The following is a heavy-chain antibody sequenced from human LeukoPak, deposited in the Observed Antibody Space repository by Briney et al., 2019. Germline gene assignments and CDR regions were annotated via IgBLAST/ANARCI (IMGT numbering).Heavy chain of an antibody. CDR3: AKVTAPLRSRIAAAGQPFDY. Sequence: PGRSLRLSCAASGFTFDDYAMHWVRQAPGKGLEWVSGISWNSGSIGYADSVKGRFTISRDNAKNSLYLQMNSLRAEDTALYYCAKVTAPLRSRIAAAGQPFDYWGQGTLVTVSS. J-gene: IGHJ4*02. CDR2: ISWNSGSI. D-gene: IGHD6-13*01. V-gene: IGHV3-9*01. CDR1: GFTFDDYA.